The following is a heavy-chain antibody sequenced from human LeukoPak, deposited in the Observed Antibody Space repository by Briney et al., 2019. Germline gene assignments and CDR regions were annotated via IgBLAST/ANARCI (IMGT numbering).Heavy chain of an antibody. CDR2: ISYDGSNK. D-gene: IGHD5-18*01. CDR3: ARAPVDTAMVTAGYDY. Sequence: GGSLRLSCAASGFTFSSYGMHWVRQAPGKGLEWVTVISYDGSNKYYADSVKGRFTISRDNSKNTLYLQMNSLRAEDTAVYYCARAPVDTAMVTAGYDYWGQGTLVTVSS. V-gene: IGHV3-30*03. CDR1: GFTFSSYG. J-gene: IGHJ4*02.